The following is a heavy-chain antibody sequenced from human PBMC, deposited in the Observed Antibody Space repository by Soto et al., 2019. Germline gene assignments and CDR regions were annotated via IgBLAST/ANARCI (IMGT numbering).Heavy chain of an antibody. CDR3: ARVTTLVTGFDY. CDR1: GGSISSYY. CDR2: IYYTGST. D-gene: IGHD1-1*01. J-gene: IGHJ4*02. V-gene: IGHV4-59*01. Sequence: QVQLQESGPGLVKPSETLSLTCTVSGGSISSYYWGWIRQPPGKGLEWIGCIYYTGSTNYSPSLQSRVTISVDTSKNQFSLKLSSVTAADTAVYYCARVTTLVTGFDYWGQGTLVTVSS.